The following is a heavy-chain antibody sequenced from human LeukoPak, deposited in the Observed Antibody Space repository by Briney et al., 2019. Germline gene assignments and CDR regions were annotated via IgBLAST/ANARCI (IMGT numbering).Heavy chain of an antibody. CDR1: GFTFSSYG. D-gene: IGHD2/OR15-2a*01. Sequence: GGSLRLSCAASGFTFSSYGMHWVRQAPGKGLEWAAFIRYDGSNKYYADSVKGRFTISRDNSKNTLYLQMNSLRAEDTAVYYCAKDLSYYFDYWGQGTLVTVSS. J-gene: IGHJ4*02. CDR3: AKDLSYYFDY. V-gene: IGHV3-30*02. CDR2: IRYDGSNK.